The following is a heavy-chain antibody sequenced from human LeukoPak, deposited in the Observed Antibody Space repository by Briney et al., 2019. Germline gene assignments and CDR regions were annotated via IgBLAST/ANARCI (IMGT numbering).Heavy chain of an antibody. CDR3: AKDPGYNWNYLDY. CDR2: ISYDGSNK. D-gene: IGHD1-20*01. J-gene: IGHJ4*02. V-gene: IGHV3-30*18. CDR1: GFTFSSYG. Sequence: GGSLRLSCAASGFTFSSYGMSWVRQAPGKGLEWVAVISYDGSNKYYADSVKGRFTISRDNSKNTLYLQMNSLRAEDTAVYYCAKDPGYNWNYLDYWGQGTLVTVSS.